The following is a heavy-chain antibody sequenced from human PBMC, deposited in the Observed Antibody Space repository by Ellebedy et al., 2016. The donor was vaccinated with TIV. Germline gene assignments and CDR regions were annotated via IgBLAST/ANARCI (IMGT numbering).Heavy chain of an antibody. CDR3: AREERVAATLDAFDI. CDR2: IYYSGST. D-gene: IGHD2-15*01. J-gene: IGHJ3*02. CDR1: GGSVSSGSYY. Sequence: SETLSLXCTVSGGSVSSGSYYWSWIRQPPGKGLEWIGYIYYSGSTNYNPSLKSRVTISVDTSKNQFSLKLSSVTAADTAVYYCAREERVAATLDAFDIWGQGTTVTVSS. V-gene: IGHV4-61*01.